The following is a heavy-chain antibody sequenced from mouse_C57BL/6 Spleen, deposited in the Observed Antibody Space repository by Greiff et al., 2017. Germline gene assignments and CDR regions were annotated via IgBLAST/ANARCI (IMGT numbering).Heavy chain of an antibody. CDR3: ARLQDYENYYFDY. CDR1: GFTFSDYY. J-gene: IGHJ2*01. CDR2: INYDGSST. D-gene: IGHD2-4*01. V-gene: IGHV5-16*01. Sequence: EVKVVESEGGLVQPGSSMKLSCTASGFTFSDYYMAWVRQVPEKGLEWVANINYDGSSTYYLDSLKSRFIISRDNAKNILYLQMSSLKSEDTATYYCARLQDYENYYFDYWGQGTTLTVSS.